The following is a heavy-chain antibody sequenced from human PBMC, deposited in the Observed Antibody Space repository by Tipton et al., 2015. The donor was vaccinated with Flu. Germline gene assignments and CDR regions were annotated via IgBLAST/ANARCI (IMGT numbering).Heavy chain of an antibody. CDR3: ARGSADIVVVPAATNRLDYYYYMDV. CDR2: ISAYNGNT. CDR1: GYTFTSYG. Sequence: QSGAEVKKPGASVKVSCKASGYTFTSYGISWVRQAPGQGLEWMGWISAYNGNTNYAQKLQGRVTMTTDTSTSTAYMELRSLRSDDTAVYYWARGSADIVVVPAATNRLDYYYYMDVWGKGTTVTVSS. V-gene: IGHV1-18*04. D-gene: IGHD2-2*01. J-gene: IGHJ6*03.